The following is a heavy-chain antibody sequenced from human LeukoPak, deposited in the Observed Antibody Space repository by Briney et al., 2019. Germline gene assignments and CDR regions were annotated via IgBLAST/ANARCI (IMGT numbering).Heavy chain of an antibody. V-gene: IGHV3-49*03. CDR3: TRDRGAYNLYDY. CDR2: IRSKAYGETA. CDR1: GFTFGDYA. D-gene: IGHD1-1*01. Sequence: GGSLRLSCTASGFTFGDYAMSWIRQAPGKGLEWVGFIRSKAYGETADYAASVKGRFTVSRDDSKAIAYLQMNSLKTEDTAVYHCTRDRGAYNLYDYWGQGTLVTVSS. J-gene: IGHJ4*02.